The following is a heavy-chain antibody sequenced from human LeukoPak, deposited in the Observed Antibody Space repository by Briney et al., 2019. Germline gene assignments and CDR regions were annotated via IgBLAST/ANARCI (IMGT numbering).Heavy chain of an antibody. D-gene: IGHD3-10*01. CDR1: GGTISSYY. Sequence: ASETLSLTCTVPGGTISSYYWSWIRQPPGKGLEWIGYICYSGSTNYNPSLKSRVTISVDTSKNQFSLKLSSVTAADTAVYYCARIFSYYGSGSYFDYWGQGTLVTVSS. J-gene: IGHJ4*02. CDR3: ARIFSYYGSGSYFDY. CDR2: ICYSGST. V-gene: IGHV4-59*01.